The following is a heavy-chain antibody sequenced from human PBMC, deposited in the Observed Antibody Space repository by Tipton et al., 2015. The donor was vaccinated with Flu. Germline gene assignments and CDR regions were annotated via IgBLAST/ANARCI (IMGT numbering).Heavy chain of an antibody. CDR2: IYRSGSP. D-gene: IGHD6-6*01. CDR3: ARHQSSSLLPFDY. CDR1: GDSIASNYY. Sequence: TLSPTCSVSGDSIASNYYWAWIRQPPGKGLEWIGNIYRSGSPYYNPSLKSRLTISLDTSKNQFSLRLTSVTAADTAVYYCARHQSSSLLPFDYWDQGTLVTVSS. J-gene: IGHJ4*02. V-gene: IGHV4-38-2*01.